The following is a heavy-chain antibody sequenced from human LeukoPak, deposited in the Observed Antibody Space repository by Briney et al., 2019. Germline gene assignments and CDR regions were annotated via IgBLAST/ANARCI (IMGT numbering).Heavy chain of an antibody. Sequence: SGTLSLTCTDSGGSISNRSYYWAWIRQPPGKGLEWIGSIYYSGSTNYNPSLKSRVTISVDTSKNQFSLKLSSVTAADTAVYYCAREGAVGGGNFDYWGQGTLVTVSS. CDR3: AREGAVGGGNFDY. D-gene: IGHD3-16*01. CDR2: IYYSGST. J-gene: IGHJ4*02. CDR1: GGSISNRSYY. V-gene: IGHV4-39*07.